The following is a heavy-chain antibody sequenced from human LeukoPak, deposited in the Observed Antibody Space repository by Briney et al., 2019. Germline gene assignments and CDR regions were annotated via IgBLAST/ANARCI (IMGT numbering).Heavy chain of an antibody. V-gene: IGHV4-34*01. J-gene: IGHJ5*02. CDR3: ARLFTIFGVVLSKFDP. Sequence: SETLSLTCAVHGGSFSGYYWRWIRQPPGKGLEWIGAINHSGSTNYNPSLKSRVTISVDTSKNQFSLKLSSVTAADTAVYYCARLFTIFGVVLSKFDPWGQGTLVTVSS. CDR2: INHSGST. CDR1: GGSFSGYY. D-gene: IGHD3-3*01.